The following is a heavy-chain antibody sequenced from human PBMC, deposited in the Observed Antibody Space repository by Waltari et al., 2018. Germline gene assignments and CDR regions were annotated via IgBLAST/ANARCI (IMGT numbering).Heavy chain of an antibody. CDR2: ISGDGTAI. CDR3: ARVRTGSFQYYFDY. CDR1: GFTFSTYE. Sequence: EVQLVESGGGLVQPGGSLRLSCAASGFTFSTYEMNWVRQAPGKGLDWVSYISGDGTAIYYTDSVKGRFTISRDNTRNSLFLQMNSLRAEDTALYFCARVRTGSFQYYFDYWGQGALVAVSS. D-gene: IGHD1-26*01. V-gene: IGHV3-48*03. J-gene: IGHJ4*02.